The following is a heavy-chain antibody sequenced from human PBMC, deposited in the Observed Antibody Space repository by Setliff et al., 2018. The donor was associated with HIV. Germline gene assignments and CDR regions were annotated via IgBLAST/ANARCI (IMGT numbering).Heavy chain of an antibody. V-gene: IGHV1-69*13. Sequence: SVKVSCKASGGTFSSYGINWVRQAPGQGLEWMGGIIPMFGTANYAQKFQGRVTITADESTSTDYMELTRLRSEDTAVYYCARTLGYCSGGSCYLDYWGQGTLVTVSS. CDR2: IIPMFGTA. D-gene: IGHD2-15*01. J-gene: IGHJ4*02. CDR1: GGTFSSYG. CDR3: ARTLGYCSGGSCYLDY.